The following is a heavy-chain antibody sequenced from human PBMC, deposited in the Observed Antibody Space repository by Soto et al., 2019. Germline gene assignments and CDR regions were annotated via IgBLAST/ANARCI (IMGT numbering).Heavy chain of an antibody. V-gene: IGHV1-18*01. CDR2: VGTNNANT. J-gene: IGHJ4*02. CDR3: ARETSTDSSAYYSFAY. CDR1: GYTFTAYG. D-gene: IGHD3-22*01. Sequence: ASVKVSCKTSGYTFTAYGLAWLRQAPGQRPEWMGWVGTNNANTNYAQKFQGRVTMTTDRFTTTTYMELRSLRSDDTAVYYCARETSTDSSAYYSFAYWGQGTLVTVSS.